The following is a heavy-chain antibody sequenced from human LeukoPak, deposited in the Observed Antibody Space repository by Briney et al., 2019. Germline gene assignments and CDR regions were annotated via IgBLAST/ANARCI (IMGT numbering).Heavy chain of an antibody. V-gene: IGHV3-23*01. Sequence: RAGGSLRLSCAASGFTFSSYAMSWVRQAPGKGLEWVSAISGSGGSTYYADSMKGRFTISRDNSKNTLYLQMNSLRAEDTAVYYCARSSGWYYDNYGMDVWGQGTTVTVSS. CDR3: ARSSGWYYDNYGMDV. J-gene: IGHJ6*02. CDR2: ISGSGGST. D-gene: IGHD6-19*01. CDR1: GFTFSSYA.